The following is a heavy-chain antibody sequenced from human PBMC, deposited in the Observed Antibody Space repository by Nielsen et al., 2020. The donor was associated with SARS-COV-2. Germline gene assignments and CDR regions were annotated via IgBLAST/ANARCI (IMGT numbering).Heavy chain of an antibody. Sequence: GGSLTLSCAASGFTFSSYAMSWVRQAPGKGLEWVSAISGSGGSTYYADSVKGRFTISRDNSKNTLYLQMNSLRAEDTAVYYCARLRADSSGYPWYGMDVWGQGTTVTVSS. J-gene: IGHJ6*02. CDR3: ARLRADSSGYPWYGMDV. D-gene: IGHD3-22*01. CDR2: ISGSGGST. CDR1: GFTFSSYA. V-gene: IGHV3-23*01.